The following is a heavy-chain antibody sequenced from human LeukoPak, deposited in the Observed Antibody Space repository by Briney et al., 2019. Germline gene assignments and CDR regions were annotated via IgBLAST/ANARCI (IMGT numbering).Heavy chain of an antibody. D-gene: IGHD4-17*01. CDR1: GYTFTSYG. J-gene: IGHJ4*02. CDR2: ISAYNGNT. V-gene: IGHV1-18*01. Sequence: ASVKVSCKDSGYTFTSYGISWVRQAPGQGLEWMGWISAYNGNTNYAQKLQGRVTMTTDTSTSTAYMELRSLRSDDTAVYYCARGSPYGDGANYFDYWGQGTLVTVSS. CDR3: ARGSPYGDGANYFDY.